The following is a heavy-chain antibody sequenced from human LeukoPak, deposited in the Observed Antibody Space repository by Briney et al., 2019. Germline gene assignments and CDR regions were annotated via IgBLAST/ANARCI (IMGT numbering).Heavy chain of an antibody. CDR2: INHSGST. D-gene: IGHD2-15*01. CDR1: GGSFSGYY. J-gene: IGHJ4*02. Sequence: SETLSLTCAVCGGSFSGYYWSWIRQPPGKGLGWIGEINHSGSTNYNPSLKSRVTISVDTSKNQFSLKLSSVTAADTAVYYCARGRIVVVVGFDYWGQGTLVTVSS. V-gene: IGHV4-34*01. CDR3: ARGRIVVVVGFDY.